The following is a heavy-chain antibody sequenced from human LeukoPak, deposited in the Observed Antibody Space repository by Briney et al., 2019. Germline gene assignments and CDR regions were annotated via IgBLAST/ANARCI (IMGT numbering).Heavy chain of an antibody. CDR3: ARDHRVVATYYDILTGYYHDN. CDR2: IKQDGSEK. D-gene: IGHD3-9*01. CDR1: GFTFSSYW. V-gene: IGHV3-7*01. J-gene: IGHJ4*02. Sequence: GGSLRLSCAASGFTFSSYWMSWVRQAPGKGLEWVANIKQDGSEKYYVDSVKGRSTISRDNAKNSLYLQMNSLRAEDTAVYYCARDHRVVATYYDILTGYYHDNWGQGTLVTVSS.